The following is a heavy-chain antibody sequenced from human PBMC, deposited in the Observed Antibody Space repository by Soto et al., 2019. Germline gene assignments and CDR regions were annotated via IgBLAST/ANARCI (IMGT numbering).Heavy chain of an antibody. CDR2: ISAYNGNT. CDR1: GYTFTSYG. Sequence: VSFKASGYTFTSYGISWLRQAPGQGLEWMGWISAYNGNTNYAQKLQGRVTMTTDTSTSTAYMELRSLRSDDTAVYYCARDLPHCGGDCYSGPLDYWGQGTLVTVSS. D-gene: IGHD2-21*02. CDR3: ARDLPHCGGDCYSGPLDY. J-gene: IGHJ4*02. V-gene: IGHV1-18*01.